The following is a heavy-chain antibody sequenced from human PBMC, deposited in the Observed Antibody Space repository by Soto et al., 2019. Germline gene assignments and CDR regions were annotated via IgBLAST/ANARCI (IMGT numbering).Heavy chain of an antibody. CDR2: IYYSGST. Sequence: QVQLQESGPGLVKPSETLSLTCTVSGDSISSYYWSWIRQPPGKGLEWIGYIYYSGSTNYNPSLKXRVTXSXNTSKNQFSLKLNSVTAADTAVYYCASSPTYYDFWSGPGFDPWGQGTLVTVSS. D-gene: IGHD3-3*01. CDR1: GDSISSYY. CDR3: ASSPTYYDFWSGPGFDP. J-gene: IGHJ5*02. V-gene: IGHV4-59*01.